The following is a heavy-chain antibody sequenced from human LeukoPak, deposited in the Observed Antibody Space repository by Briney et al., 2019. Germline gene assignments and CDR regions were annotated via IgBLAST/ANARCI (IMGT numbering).Heavy chain of an antibody. CDR3: ARQLLWFGEFSFDY. Sequence: SETLSLTCTVSGYSISSGYYWGWIRQPPGKGLEWIGSIYHSGSTYYNPSLKSRVTISVDTSKNQFSLKLSSVTAADTAVYYCARQLLWFGEFSFDYWGQGTLVTVSS. CDR1: GYSISSGYY. CDR2: IYHSGST. D-gene: IGHD3-10*01. V-gene: IGHV4-38-2*02. J-gene: IGHJ4*02.